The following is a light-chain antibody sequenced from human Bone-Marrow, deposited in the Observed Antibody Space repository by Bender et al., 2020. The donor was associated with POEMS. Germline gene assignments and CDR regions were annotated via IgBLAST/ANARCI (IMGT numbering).Light chain of an antibody. CDR2: RNN. Sequence: QSVLTQPPSASGTPGQRVTISCSGSSSNIGSNYVYWYQQLPGTAPKLLIYRNNQRPSGIPERFSGSSGTTVTLTISEVQAEDEADYYCQSSDSFGTWVFGGGTKLTVL. CDR3: QSSDSFGTWV. V-gene: IGLV1-47*01. CDR1: SSNIGSNY. J-gene: IGLJ3*02.